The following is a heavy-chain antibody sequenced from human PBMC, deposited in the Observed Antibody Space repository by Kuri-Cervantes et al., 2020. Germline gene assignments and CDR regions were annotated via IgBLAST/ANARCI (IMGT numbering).Heavy chain of an antibody. D-gene: IGHD3-3*01. CDR2: IYSGDSDS. CDR1: GYNFTSYW. J-gene: IGHJ3*02. Sequence: KVSCKGSGYNFTSYWIGWVRQMPGKGLEWMGIIYSGDSDSRYSPSFQGQVTMSADKSISTAYLQWSSLKASDTAMYYCARWSLGGSDGFDIWGQGTMVTVSS. CDR3: ARWSLGGSDGFDI. V-gene: IGHV5-51*01.